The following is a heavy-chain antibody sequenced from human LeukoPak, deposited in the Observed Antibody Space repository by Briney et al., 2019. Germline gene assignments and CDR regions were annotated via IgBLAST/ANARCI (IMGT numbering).Heavy chain of an antibody. J-gene: IGHJ4*02. CDR3: AKDQGGKRYFDY. D-gene: IGHD3-9*01. CDR2: ISGSGGST. Sequence: KPGGSLRISCAASGFTFSSYAMSWVRQAPGKGLEWVSAISGSGGSTYYADSVKGRFTISRDNSKDTLYLQMNSLRAEDTAVYYCAKDQGGKRYFDYWGQGTLVTVSS. V-gene: IGHV3-23*01. CDR1: GFTFSSYA.